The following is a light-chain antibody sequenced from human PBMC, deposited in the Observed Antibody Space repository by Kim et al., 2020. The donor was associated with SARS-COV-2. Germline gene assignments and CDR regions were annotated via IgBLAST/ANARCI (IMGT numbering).Light chain of an antibody. CDR2: GSS. CDR3: QQYHNWPPVT. V-gene: IGKV3-15*01. CDR1: KSISIK. J-gene: IGKJ5*01. Sequence: SPEESDTLSGRASKSISIKLAWYQQKPGQAPRLLMYGSSTRATGIPARFSGSGSGTEFTLTISSLESEDSAVYYCQQYHNWPPVTFGQGTRLEIK.